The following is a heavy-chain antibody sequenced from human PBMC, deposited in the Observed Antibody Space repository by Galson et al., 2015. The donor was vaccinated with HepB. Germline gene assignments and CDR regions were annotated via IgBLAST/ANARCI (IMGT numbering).Heavy chain of an antibody. V-gene: IGHV3-7*01. CDR2: IKQDGSEK. CDR3: ARDVYCSGGSCVVENWFDP. Sequence: SLRLSCAASGFTFSSYWMSWVRQAPGKGLEWVANIKQDGSEKYYVDSVKGRFTISRDNAKNSLYLQMNSLRAEDTAVYYCARDVYCSGGSCVVENWFDPWGQGTLVTVSS. D-gene: IGHD2-15*01. J-gene: IGHJ5*02. CDR1: GFTFSSYW.